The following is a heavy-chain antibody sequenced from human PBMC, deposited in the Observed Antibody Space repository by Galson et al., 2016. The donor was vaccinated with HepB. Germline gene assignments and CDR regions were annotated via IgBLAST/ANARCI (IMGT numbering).Heavy chain of an antibody. J-gene: IGHJ4*02. V-gene: IGHV1-24*01. CDR3: ASARTVGYLHRTGDHNAVGV. D-gene: IGHD2-8*02. CDR2: FDPEDGEN. Sequence: SVKVSCKVVAYMLTELSIHWVRQAAGRGLEWMGSFDPEDGENVAAQKFQDRVTLTEDTSTDTAYMELRSLRFEDTAVYYCASARTVGYLHRTGDHNAVGVWGQGTLVIVSS. CDR1: AYMLTELS.